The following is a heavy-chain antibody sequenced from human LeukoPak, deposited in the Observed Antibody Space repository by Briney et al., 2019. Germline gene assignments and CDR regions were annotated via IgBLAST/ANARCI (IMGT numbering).Heavy chain of an antibody. CDR1: GYTFTSYD. CDR2: MNPNSGNT. J-gene: IGHJ4*02. CDR3: ATDTGSGYDY. Sequence: GASVKVSCKASGYTFTSYDINWVRQATGQGLEWMGWMNPNSGNTGYAQKFQGRVTMTEDTSTDTAYMELSSLRSEDTAVYYCATDTGSGYDYWGQGTLVTVSS. V-gene: IGHV1-8*01. D-gene: IGHD5-18*01.